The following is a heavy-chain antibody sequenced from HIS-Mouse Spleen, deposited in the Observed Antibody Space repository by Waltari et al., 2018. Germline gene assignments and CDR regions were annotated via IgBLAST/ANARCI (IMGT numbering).Heavy chain of an antibody. CDR1: GFTFSSYG. V-gene: IGHV3-30*18. CDR3: AKDKHHAFDY. CDR2: ISYDGGNK. Sequence: QVQLVESGGGVVPPGRSLRLSCAASGFTFSSYGMHWVRQAPGKGLEWVAVISYDGGNKYYADSVKGRFTISRDNSKNTLYLQMNSLRAEDTAVYYCAKDKHHAFDYWGKGTLVTVSS. J-gene: IGHJ4*02.